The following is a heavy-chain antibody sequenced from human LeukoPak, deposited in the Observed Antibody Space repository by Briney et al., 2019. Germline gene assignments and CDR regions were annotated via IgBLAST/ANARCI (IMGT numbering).Heavy chain of an antibody. CDR3: ARGEGPDIVLMVYAFESWFDP. Sequence: ASVKVSCKASGYTFTGYYMHWVRQAPGQGLEWMGWINPNSGGTNYAQKFQGRVTMTRDTSISTAYMELSRLRSDDTAVYYCARGEGPDIVLMVYAFESWFDPWGQGTLVSVSS. J-gene: IGHJ5*02. CDR2: INPNSGGT. D-gene: IGHD2-8*01. V-gene: IGHV1-2*02. CDR1: GYTFTGYY.